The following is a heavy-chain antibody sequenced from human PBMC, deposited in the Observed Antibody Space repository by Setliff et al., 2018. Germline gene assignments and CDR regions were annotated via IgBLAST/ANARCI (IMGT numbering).Heavy chain of an antibody. J-gene: IGHJ6*03. CDR3: ARGPSPTVTPSRLLYFYHMDV. D-gene: IGHD4-17*01. Sequence: GASVKVSCKASGDPFNAYGVSWVRQAPGQGLEWMGAIIPVLGMTDYAQKFQGRLTITADQSTTTVYMELSSLRFDDTALYYCARGPSPTVTPSRLLYFYHMDVWGTGTTVTVSS. CDR2: IIPVLGMT. CDR1: GDPFNAYG. V-gene: IGHV1-69*10.